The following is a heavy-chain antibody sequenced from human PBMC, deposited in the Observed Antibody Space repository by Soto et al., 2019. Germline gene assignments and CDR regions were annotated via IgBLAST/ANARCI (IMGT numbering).Heavy chain of an antibody. CDR2: TRKKTNSYST. D-gene: IGHD5-12*01. V-gene: IGHV3-72*01. Sequence: GGSLRLFCAASGFTFSDHYMDWVRQAPGKGLEWVGRTRKKTNSYSTEYAASVKGRFTISRDDSKNSLYLQMNSLKTEDAAVYYCTKVGSGFNYDDWGQGTLVTVSS. CDR3: TKVGSGFNYDD. J-gene: IGHJ4*02. CDR1: GFTFSDHY.